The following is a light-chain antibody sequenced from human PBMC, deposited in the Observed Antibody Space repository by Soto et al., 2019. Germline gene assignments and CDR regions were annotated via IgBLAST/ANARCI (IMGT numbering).Light chain of an antibody. J-gene: IGKJ5*01. CDR2: DAS. Sequence: EIVLTLSPTTLSLTPGERAPPSCRASQSVSSYLAWYQQKPGQAPRLLIYDASNRATGIPARFSGSGSGTDFTLTISSLEPEDFAVYYCQQRSNWPITFGQGTRLEIK. V-gene: IGKV3-11*01. CDR1: QSVSSY. CDR3: QQRSNWPIT.